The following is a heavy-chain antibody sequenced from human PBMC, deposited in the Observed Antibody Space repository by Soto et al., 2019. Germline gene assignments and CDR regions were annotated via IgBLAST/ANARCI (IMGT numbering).Heavy chain of an antibody. CDR1: GFTFRNYG. CDR2: IWYDGSNK. CDR3: TRGMYDSSGYHDF. D-gene: IGHD3-22*01. V-gene: IGHV3-33*01. J-gene: IGHJ4*02. Sequence: QVQLMESGGGVVQPGRSLRLSCVASGFTFRNYGMHWVRQAPGKGLEWVSVIWYDGSNKYYSDSVKGRFTISRDNSKNTLYLQMNSLRAEDTAVYSRTRGMYDSSGYHDFWGQGTLVTVSS.